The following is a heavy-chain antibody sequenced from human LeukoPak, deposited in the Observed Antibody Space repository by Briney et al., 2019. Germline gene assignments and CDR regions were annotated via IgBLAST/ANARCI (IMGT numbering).Heavy chain of an antibody. J-gene: IGHJ4*02. Sequence: GASVKVSCKASGGTFSSYVINWVRQAPGQGLEWMGRIIPILGIANYAQKFQGRVTLTTDTSTSTAYMELRSLRSDDTAVYYCARGPHERSGYPDDWGQGTLVTVSS. CDR1: GGTFSSYV. D-gene: IGHD3-22*01. V-gene: IGHV1-69*04. CDR2: IIPILGIA. CDR3: ARGPHERSGYPDD.